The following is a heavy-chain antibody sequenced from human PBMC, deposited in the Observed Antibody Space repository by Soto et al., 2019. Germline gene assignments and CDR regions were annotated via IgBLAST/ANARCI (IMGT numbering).Heavy chain of an antibody. CDR1: GGGFGSNA. J-gene: IGHJ6*02. CDR3: ARGEGIAAATTYYYYYGMDV. CDR2: IIPIFGTA. D-gene: IGHD6-13*01. V-gene: IGHV1-69*01. Sequence: VTCKACGGGFGSNARCWVRQAKGQGLEWMGGIIPIFGTANYAQKFQGRVTITADESTSTAYMELSSLRSEDTAVYYCARGEGIAAATTYYYYYGMDVWGQGTTVTGSS.